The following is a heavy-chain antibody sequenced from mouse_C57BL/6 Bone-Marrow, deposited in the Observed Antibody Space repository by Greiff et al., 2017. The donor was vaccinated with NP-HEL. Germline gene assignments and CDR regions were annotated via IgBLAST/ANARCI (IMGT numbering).Heavy chain of an antibody. CDR3: AKGENYYGSGYCDV. D-gene: IGHD1-1*01. Sequence: QVQLQQSGPGLVQPSQSLSITCTVSGFSLTSYGVHWVRQSPGKGLEWLGVIWRGGSTDYNAALMSRLSITQNNSKSQVFFKMNSLQADDTAIYYCAKGENYYGSGYCDVWGTGTAVTVSS. V-gene: IGHV2-5*01. CDR1: GFSLTSYG. J-gene: IGHJ1*03. CDR2: IWRGGST.